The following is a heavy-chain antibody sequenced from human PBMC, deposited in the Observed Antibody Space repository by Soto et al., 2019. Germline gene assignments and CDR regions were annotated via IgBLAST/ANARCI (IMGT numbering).Heavy chain of an antibody. CDR1: GFTFRNFA. CDR3: ANQRDSTTYFDY. V-gene: IGHV3-23*01. D-gene: IGHD1-1*01. CDR2: ISASGGTT. Sequence: GGSLRLSCAPSGFTFRNFAMSWVRQAPGKGLEWLSTISASGGTTYSVDSVKGRFTISRDNSKNTLYLQMNSLRVDDTAVFYCANQRDSTTYFDYWGPGTLVTVSS. J-gene: IGHJ4*02.